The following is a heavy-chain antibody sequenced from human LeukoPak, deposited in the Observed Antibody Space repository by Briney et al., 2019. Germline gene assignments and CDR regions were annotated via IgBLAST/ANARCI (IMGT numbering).Heavy chain of an antibody. CDR2: MNPNSGNT. Sequence: ASVKVSCKASGYTFTSYDINWVRQGTGQGLEWMGWMNPNSGNTGYAQKLQGRVTLTRNNSINTAYMELSSLRSEDTAVYYCARGPYDSSGYRFDSWGQGTLVTVSS. CDR1: GYTFTSYD. D-gene: IGHD3-22*01. V-gene: IGHV1-8*01. CDR3: ARGPYDSSGYRFDS. J-gene: IGHJ4*02.